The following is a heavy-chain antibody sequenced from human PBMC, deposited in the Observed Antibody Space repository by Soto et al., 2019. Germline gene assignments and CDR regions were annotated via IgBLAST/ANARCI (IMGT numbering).Heavy chain of an antibody. CDR3: ARVKTGIEMATITGEPFDY. CDR2: ISYDGSNK. V-gene: IGHV3-30-3*01. Sequence: GGSLRLSCAASGFTFSSYAMHWVRQAPGKGLEWVAVISYDGSNKYYADSMKGRFTISRDNSKNTLYLQMNSLRAEDTAVYYCARVKTGIEMATITGEPFDYWGQGTLVTVSS. J-gene: IGHJ4*02. D-gene: IGHD5-12*01. CDR1: GFTFSSYA.